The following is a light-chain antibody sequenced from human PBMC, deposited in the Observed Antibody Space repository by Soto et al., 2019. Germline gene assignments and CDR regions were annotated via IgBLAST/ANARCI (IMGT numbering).Light chain of an antibody. V-gene: IGKV3-15*01. Sequence: EIVLTQSPATLSVSPGESATLSCRASQSVSSKLAWYQQKPGQAPRLLIFGASTRATGIPARFSGSGSRTEFSLPIISLLSYDFAVYYCQQYNDWPMYSFGQGTKLEIK. CDR3: QQYNDWPMYS. CDR2: GAS. J-gene: IGKJ2*01. CDR1: QSVSSK.